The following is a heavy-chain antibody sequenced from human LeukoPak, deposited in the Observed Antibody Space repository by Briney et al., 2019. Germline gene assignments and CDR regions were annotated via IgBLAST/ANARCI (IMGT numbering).Heavy chain of an antibody. Sequence: SETLSLTCAVYGGSFSGYYWSWIRQPPGKGLEWIGEINHSGSTNYNPSLKSRVTISVDTSKNQFSLKLSSVTAADTAVYYCARGVTLRYFGLKGAYYFDYWGQGTLVTVSS. J-gene: IGHJ4*02. CDR3: ARGVTLRYFGLKGAYYFDY. D-gene: IGHD3-9*01. CDR2: INHSGST. CDR1: GGSFSGYY. V-gene: IGHV4-34*01.